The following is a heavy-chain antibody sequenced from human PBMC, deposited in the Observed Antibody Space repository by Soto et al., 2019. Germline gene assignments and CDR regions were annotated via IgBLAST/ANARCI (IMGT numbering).Heavy chain of an antibody. CDR3: AHRHGYSYGYYFDY. CDR1: GFSLSTSGVG. D-gene: IGHD5-18*01. CDR2: IYWNDDK. V-gene: IGHV2-5*01. J-gene: IGHJ4*02. Sequence: SGPTLVNPTQTLTLTCTFSGFSLSTSGVGVGWIRQPPGKALEWLALIYWNDDKRYSPSLKSRLTITRDTSKDQVVLTVTNMDPVDTATYYCAHRHGYSYGYYFDYWGQGTLVTVSS.